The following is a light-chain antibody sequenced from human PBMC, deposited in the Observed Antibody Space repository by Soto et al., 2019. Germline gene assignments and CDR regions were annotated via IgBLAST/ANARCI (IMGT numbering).Light chain of an antibody. V-gene: IGKV1-5*01. Sequence: DIQMTQSPSTLSASVGDRVTITCRASQSISSWLAWYQQKPGKAPKLLIYDASSLESGVPSRFSGSGSGTGFTLTISSLQPDDFATYYCQQYNSYSPATFGQGTKLEIK. CDR2: DAS. CDR3: QQYNSYSPAT. CDR1: QSISSW. J-gene: IGKJ2*01.